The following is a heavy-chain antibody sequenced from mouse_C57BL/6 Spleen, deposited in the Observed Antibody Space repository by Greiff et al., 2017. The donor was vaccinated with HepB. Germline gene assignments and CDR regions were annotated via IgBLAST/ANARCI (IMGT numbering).Heavy chain of an antibody. D-gene: IGHD2-2*01. Sequence: VQLQQSGAELVKPGASVKLSCTASGFNIKDYYMHWVKQRTEQGLEWIGRIDPEDGETKYDPKFQGKATITADTSSNTAYMQLSSLTSEDTAVYYCALYYGYDGGYFDVWGTGTTVTVSS. J-gene: IGHJ1*03. CDR1: GFNIKDYY. CDR2: IDPEDGET. CDR3: ALYYGYDGGYFDV. V-gene: IGHV14-2*01.